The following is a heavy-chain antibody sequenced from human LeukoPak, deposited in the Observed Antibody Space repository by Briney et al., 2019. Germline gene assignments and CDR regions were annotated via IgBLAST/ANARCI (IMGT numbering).Heavy chain of an antibody. CDR1: GFTFSNAW. J-gene: IGHJ4*02. Sequence: GGSLRLSCAASGFTFSNAWMTWVRQAPGKGLEWVGRIKSKTDGGTIEYAAPVKGRFTISRDDSKNTLYLQMNSLKTEDTAVYYCTTDGDIVVVPAAIRLGSYFDYWGQGTLVTVSS. V-gene: IGHV3-15*01. D-gene: IGHD2-2*02. CDR2: IKSKTDGGTI. CDR3: TTDGDIVVVPAAIRLGSYFDY.